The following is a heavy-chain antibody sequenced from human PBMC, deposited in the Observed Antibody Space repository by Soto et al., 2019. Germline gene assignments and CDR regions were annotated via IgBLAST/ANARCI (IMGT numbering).Heavy chain of an antibody. CDR1: GFSLSTSGVG. D-gene: IGHD2-8*01. V-gene: IGHV2-5*01. J-gene: IGHJ4*02. Sequence: QITLKESGPTLVQPTQTLTLTCTFSGFSLSTSGVGVGWIRQPPGKALEWLALIYWNDDKRYSPYLKSRLTLTKDTSKNQVVLTRTNMDPVDTATYYCAHSLLYGNFDYWGQGTLVTVSS. CDR3: AHSLLYGNFDY. CDR2: IYWNDDK.